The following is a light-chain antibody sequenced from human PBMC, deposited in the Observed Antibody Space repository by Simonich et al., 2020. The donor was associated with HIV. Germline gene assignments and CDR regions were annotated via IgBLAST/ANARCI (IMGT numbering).Light chain of an antibody. CDR3: LQHNNYPWT. V-gene: IGKV1-17*01. Sequence: IQLTPSPSSLSASVGDRVTITCRASQGIRNSLAWYQQKPGKAPKLLLYAASRLESGVPSRFSGSGSGTEFTLTISSLQPEDFATYYCLQHNNYPWTFGQGTKVEIK. CDR2: AAS. CDR1: QGIRNS. J-gene: IGKJ1*01.